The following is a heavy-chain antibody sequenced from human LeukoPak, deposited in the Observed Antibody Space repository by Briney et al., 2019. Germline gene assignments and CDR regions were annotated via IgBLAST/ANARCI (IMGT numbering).Heavy chain of an antibody. CDR2: IYYSGST. Sequence: PSETLSLTCTVSGGSISSSYWSWIRQPPGKGLEWIGHIYYSGSTNFNPSLKSRVPLSLDTSKNQFSLKLISVTAADTAVYYCARGAGKYYFHGMDVWGQGTTVTVSS. CDR1: GGSISSSY. J-gene: IGHJ6*02. CDR3: ARGAGKYYFHGMDV. V-gene: IGHV4-59*01.